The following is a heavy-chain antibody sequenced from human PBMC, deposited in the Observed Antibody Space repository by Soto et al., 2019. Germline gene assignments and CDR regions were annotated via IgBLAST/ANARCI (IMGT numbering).Heavy chain of an antibody. CDR1: GFTFSSYA. CDR3: AGHLTIFGVALYYYYMDV. CDR2: ISGSGGST. V-gene: IGHV3-23*01. D-gene: IGHD3-3*01. J-gene: IGHJ6*03. Sequence: EVQLLESGGGLVQPGGSLRLSCAASGFTFSSYAMSWVRQAPGKGLEWVSAISGSGGSTYYADSVKGRFTISRDNSKNTLYLQMNSLRADDTAVYYCAGHLTIFGVALYYYYMDVWGKGTTVTVSS.